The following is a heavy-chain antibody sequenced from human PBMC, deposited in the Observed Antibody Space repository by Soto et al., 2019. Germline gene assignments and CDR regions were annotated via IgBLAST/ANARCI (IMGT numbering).Heavy chain of an antibody. D-gene: IGHD6-19*01. Sequence: PVGSLRLSCAASGCTFSNAWMSWVRQAPGKGLEWVGRIKSKTDGGTTDYAAPVKGRFTISRDDSKNTLYLQMNSLKTEDTAVYYCTAPGIAVAGPTYYYYGMDVWGQGTTVTVSS. V-gene: IGHV3-15*01. CDR3: TAPGIAVAGPTYYYYGMDV. CDR2: IKSKTDGGTT. J-gene: IGHJ6*02. CDR1: GCTFSNAW.